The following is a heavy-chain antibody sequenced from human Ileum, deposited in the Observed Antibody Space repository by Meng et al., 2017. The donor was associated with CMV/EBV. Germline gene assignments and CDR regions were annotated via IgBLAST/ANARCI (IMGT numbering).Heavy chain of an antibody. CDR1: SFRFSDYE. V-gene: IGHV3-23*01. Sequence: CEASSFRFSDYEMTWVSQAPGKGLEWVSSISSGGGGTYTADSVRGRFTISRDNSRNTLYLQMNSLTVEDTAVYFCAKALSVWTPFDAWGQGTLVTVSS. J-gene: IGHJ5*02. CDR2: ISSGGGGT. CDR3: AKALSVWTPFDA. D-gene: IGHD5/OR15-5a*01.